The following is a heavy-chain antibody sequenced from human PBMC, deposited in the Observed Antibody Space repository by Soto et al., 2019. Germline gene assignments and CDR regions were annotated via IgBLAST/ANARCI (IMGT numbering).Heavy chain of an antibody. CDR1: GYSFAGFY. D-gene: IGHD3-16*01. V-gene: IGHV1-2*04. Sequence: ASVKVSCKASGYSFAGFYIHWMRQAPGQGLEWVGSINSNSGATTYAQKFQDSVAMTRDTSVSTAYMDLNRLTSDDTAIYYCAIIMTHSYSFDIWGQGTMVTV. J-gene: IGHJ3*02. CDR3: AIIMTHSYSFDI. CDR2: INSNSGAT.